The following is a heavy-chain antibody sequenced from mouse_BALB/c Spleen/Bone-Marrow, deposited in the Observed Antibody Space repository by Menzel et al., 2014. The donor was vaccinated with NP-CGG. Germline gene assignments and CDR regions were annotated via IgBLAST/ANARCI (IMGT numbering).Heavy chain of an antibody. CDR1: GYTFTSYW. J-gene: IGHJ2*01. V-gene: IGHV1-7*01. CDR3: ARLTTVVPYDY. CDR2: INPSTGYT. D-gene: IGHD1-1*01. Sequence: QVQLKQSGAELAKPGASVKMSCKASGYTFTSYWMHWVKQRPGQGLEWIGYINPSTGYTEYNQKFKDKAILTADKSSSTAYMQLSSLTSEDSAVYYCARLTTVVPYDYWGQGTTLSVSS.